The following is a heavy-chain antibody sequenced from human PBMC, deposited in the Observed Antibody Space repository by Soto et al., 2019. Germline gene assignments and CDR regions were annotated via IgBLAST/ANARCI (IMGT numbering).Heavy chain of an antibody. V-gene: IGHV3-23*01. J-gene: IGHJ4*02. CDR3: ARDDYASTGRNSGFDY. CDR1: GFKFSNYA. D-gene: IGHD3-22*01. Sequence: GGSLRLSCAASGFKFSNYAMSWVRQAPGKGLEWVSLISATGGGTYYADSVKGRFTISRDDSKNTLYLQMNSLRADDTAVYYCARDDYASTGRNSGFDYWGQGTLVTVSS. CDR2: ISATGGGT.